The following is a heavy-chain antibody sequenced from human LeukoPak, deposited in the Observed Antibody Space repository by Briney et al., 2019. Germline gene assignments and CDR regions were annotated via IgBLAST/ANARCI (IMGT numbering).Heavy chain of an antibody. CDR1: GFSFSSYG. Sequence: GGSLRLSCAASGFSFSSYGMSWVRQVPGKGLEWVSAISGSGTYTYYADSVKGRFTISRDSSKNTLFLQMNSLRVEDTAVYYCAKDLGVVGATTAFDIWGQGTMVTVSS. V-gene: IGHV3-23*01. CDR3: AKDLGVVGATTAFDI. D-gene: IGHD1-26*01. J-gene: IGHJ3*02. CDR2: ISGSGTYT.